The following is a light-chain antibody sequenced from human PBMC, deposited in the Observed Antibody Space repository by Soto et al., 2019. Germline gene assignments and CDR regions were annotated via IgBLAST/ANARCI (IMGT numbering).Light chain of an antibody. CDR3: CSYAGSSTFVV. CDR2: EGS. J-gene: IGLJ2*01. Sequence: QSALTQPASVSGSPGQSITISCTGTSSDVGSYNLVSWYQQHPGKAPKLMIYEGSNRPSGVSNRFSGSQSGNTASLTISGLQAEDEADYYCCSYAGSSTFVVFGGGTKLTVL. CDR1: SSDVGSYNL. V-gene: IGLV2-23*03.